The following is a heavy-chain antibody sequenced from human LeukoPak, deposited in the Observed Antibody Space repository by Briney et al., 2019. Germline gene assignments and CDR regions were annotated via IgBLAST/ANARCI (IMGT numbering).Heavy chain of an antibody. CDR1: GGSFSGYY. CDR2: INHSGST. D-gene: IGHD3-22*01. J-gene: IGHJ4*02. Sequence: SETLSLTFAVYGGSFSGYYWSWIRQPPGKGLEWIGEINHSGSTNYNPSLKSRVTISVDTSKNQFSLKLSSVTAADTAVYYCARRRKQWLVDYYDSSGRFDYWGQGTLVTVSS. V-gene: IGHV4-34*01. CDR3: ARRRKQWLVDYYDSSGRFDY.